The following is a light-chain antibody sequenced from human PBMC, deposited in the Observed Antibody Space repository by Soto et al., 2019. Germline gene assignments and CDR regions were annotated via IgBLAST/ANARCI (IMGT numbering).Light chain of an antibody. CDR1: SSDVGGYNY. J-gene: IGLJ1*01. V-gene: IGLV2-14*01. CDR3: GSYTTTNTRQIV. CDR2: DVS. Sequence: QSVLTQPAYVSGSAGQSITISCTGTSSDVGGYNYVSGYQQHPGKAPKLMICDVSNRASGVSNRFSGSKSGNTASLTISGLQAEDEADYYCGSYTTTNTRQIVFGTGTKVTVL.